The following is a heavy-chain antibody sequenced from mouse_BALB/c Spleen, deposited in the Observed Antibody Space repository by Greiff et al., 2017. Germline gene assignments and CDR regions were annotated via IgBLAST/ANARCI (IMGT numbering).Heavy chain of an antibody. J-gene: IGHJ3*01. CDR2: IYPGDGDT. Sequence: VQLQQSGPELVKPGASVKISCKASGYAFSSSWMNWVKQRPGQGLEWIGRIYPGDGDTNYNGKFKGKATLTADKSSSTAYMQLSSLTSVDSAVYFCASYDGYPFAYWGQGTLVTVSA. CDR1: GYAFSSSW. D-gene: IGHD2-3*01. CDR3: ASYDGYPFAY. V-gene: IGHV1-82*01.